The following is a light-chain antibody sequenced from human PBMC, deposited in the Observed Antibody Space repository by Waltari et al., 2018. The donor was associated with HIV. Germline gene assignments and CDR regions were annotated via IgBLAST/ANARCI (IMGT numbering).Light chain of an antibody. J-gene: IGKJ3*01. CDR2: GAS. CDR1: QSVSSN. V-gene: IGKV3-15*01. Sequence: EIVMTQSPATLSVSPGERATLSCRASQSVSSNLAWYQQKPGQAPRLLIYGASTRATGIQARCSGSGSGTEFTLTISSLQSEDFAVYYCQQYNNWPPLFTFGPGTKVDIK. CDR3: QQYNNWPPLFT.